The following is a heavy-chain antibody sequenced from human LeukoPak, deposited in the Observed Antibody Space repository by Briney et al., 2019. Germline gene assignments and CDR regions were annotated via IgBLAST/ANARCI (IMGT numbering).Heavy chain of an antibody. CDR2: ITRSSSYI. D-gene: IGHD5-18*01. CDR3: ARGSAMVYYYMDV. V-gene: IGHV3-21*01. CDR1: GITLSSYS. J-gene: IGHJ6*03. Sequence: GGSLRLSCEASGITLSSYSMNWVRQAPGKGLEWVSSITRSSSYIYYADSVKGRFTISRDNAKNSLYLQMNSLRAEDTAVYYCARGSAMVYYYMDVWGKGTTVTISS.